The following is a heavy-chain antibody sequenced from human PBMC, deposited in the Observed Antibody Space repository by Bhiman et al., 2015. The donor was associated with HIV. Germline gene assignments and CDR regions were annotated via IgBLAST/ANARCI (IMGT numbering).Heavy chain of an antibody. CDR3: ARGGSYYSYYYYYMDV. J-gene: IGHJ6*03. V-gene: IGHV3-21*04. CDR1: GFTFSRNS. Sequence: EVHLVESGGGLVQAGESLRLSCAASGFTFSRNSMNWVRQAPGKGLEWVSSISTSSIYIHYADTLKGRFTISRDNARNTLYLEIDDLRHEDTALYYCARGGSYYSYYYYYMDVWGKGTTVTVSS. D-gene: IGHD1-26*01. CDR2: ISTSSIYI.